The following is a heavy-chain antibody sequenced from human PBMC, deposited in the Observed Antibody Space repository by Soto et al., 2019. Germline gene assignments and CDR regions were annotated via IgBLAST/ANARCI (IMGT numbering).Heavy chain of an antibody. CDR3: ARLGYYYQSLDP. CDR2: IYHSGST. J-gene: IGHJ5*02. CDR1: GGSISSSDW. D-gene: IGHD3-22*01. Sequence: SETLSLTCAVSGGSISSSDWWTWVRQPPGKGLEWIGEIYHSGSTNYNPSLKSRVTVSLDKSKNQFSLRLTSVTAADTAVYYCARLGYYYQSLDPWGPGTLVT. V-gene: IGHV4-4*02.